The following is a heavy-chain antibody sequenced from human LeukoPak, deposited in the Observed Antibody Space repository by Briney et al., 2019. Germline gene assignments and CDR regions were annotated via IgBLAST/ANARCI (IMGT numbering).Heavy chain of an antibody. CDR2: ISWNSGSI. CDR3: AKDIAAAGLVVYYYYGMDV. V-gene: IGHV3-9*01. D-gene: IGHD6-13*01. J-gene: IGHJ6*02. CDR1: GFTFDDYA. Sequence: LAGGSLRLSCAASGFTFDDYAMHWVRQAPGKGLEWVSGISWNSGSIGYADSVKGRFTISRDNAKNSLYLQMNSLRAEDTALYYCAKDIAAAGLVVYYYYGMDVWGQGTTVTVSS.